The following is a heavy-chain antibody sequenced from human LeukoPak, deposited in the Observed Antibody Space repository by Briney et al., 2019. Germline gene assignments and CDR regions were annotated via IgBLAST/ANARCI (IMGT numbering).Heavy chain of an antibody. D-gene: IGHD3-22*01. CDR3: AKKYYYDSSGYYQDY. CDR1: GFTFSSYG. V-gene: IGHV3-30*18. J-gene: IGHJ4*02. CDR2: ISYDGSNK. Sequence: QTGGSLRLSCAASGFTFSSYGIHWVRQAPGKGLEWVSIISYDGSNKYYADSVKGRFTISRDNSKNTLYLQMNSLRAEDTAVYYCAKKYYYDSSGYYQDYWGQGTLVTVSS.